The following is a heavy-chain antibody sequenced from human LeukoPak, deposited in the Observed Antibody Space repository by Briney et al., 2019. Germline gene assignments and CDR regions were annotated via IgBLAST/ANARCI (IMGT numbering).Heavy chain of an antibody. Sequence: GGSLRLSCAASGFTFSTYAMNWVRQAPGNGLEWISYSSSGSSTIYYADSVKDRFTISRDNAKNSLYLQMHSLRAEDTAVYYCARGEQDMATMSIDYWGQGALVTVSS. V-gene: IGHV3-48*04. CDR3: ARGEQDMATMSIDY. J-gene: IGHJ4*02. CDR2: SSSGSSTI. CDR1: GFTFSTYA. D-gene: IGHD5-24*01.